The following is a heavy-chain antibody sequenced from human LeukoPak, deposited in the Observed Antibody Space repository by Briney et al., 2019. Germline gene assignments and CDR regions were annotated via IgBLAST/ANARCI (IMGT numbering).Heavy chain of an antibody. CDR2: IYWDDDR. D-gene: IGHD3-22*01. Sequence: VSGPTLVNPTQTLTLTCTFSGVSLNTREVGVGWIRQPPGTALAPHALIYWDDDRRYSPSLKSRLTITKDTSKNQVVLTMTNMDAVDTATYFCAHRKNYYDSSVFDNWGQGTLVTVSS. V-gene: IGHV2-5*02. CDR3: AHRKNYYDSSVFDN. J-gene: IGHJ4*02. CDR1: GVSLNTREVG.